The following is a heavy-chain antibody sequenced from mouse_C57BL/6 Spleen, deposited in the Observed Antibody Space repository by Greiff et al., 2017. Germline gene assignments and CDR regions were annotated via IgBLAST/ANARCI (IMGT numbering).Heavy chain of an antibody. CDR2: INPNNGGT. CDR3: ARGGYYGNSYFDY. V-gene: IGHV1-22*01. D-gene: IGHD1-1*01. CDR1: GYTFTDYN. J-gene: IGHJ2*01. Sequence: VQLQQSGPELVKPGASVKMSCKASGYTFTDYNMHWVKQSHGKSLEWIGYINPNNGGTSYNQKFKGKATLTVNKSSSTAYMELRSLTSEDSAVYYCARGGYYGNSYFDYWGQGTTLTVSS.